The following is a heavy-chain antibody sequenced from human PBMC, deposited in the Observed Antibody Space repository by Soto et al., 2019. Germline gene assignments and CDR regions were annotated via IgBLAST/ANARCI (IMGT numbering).Heavy chain of an antibody. J-gene: IGHJ4*02. CDR1: GFTFSSYS. CDR2: ISSSSSTI. D-gene: IGHD5-18*01. Sequence: EVQLVESGGGLVQPGGSLRLSCAASGFTFSSYSMNWVRQAPGKGLEWVSYISSSSSTIYYADSVKGRFTISRDNAKNSLCLQMNSLRDEDTAVYYCARDAGYSYGPFVYWGQGTLVTVSS. CDR3: ARDAGYSYGPFVY. V-gene: IGHV3-48*02.